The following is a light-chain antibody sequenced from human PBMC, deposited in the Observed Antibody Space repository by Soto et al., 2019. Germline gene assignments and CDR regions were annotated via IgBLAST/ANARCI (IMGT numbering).Light chain of an antibody. CDR3: QQRSNWPLLT. CDR1: QSVSNS. Sequence: EIVLTQSPATLSLSPGERAPLSCRASQSVSNSLAWYEQKPGQAPRLLIYDASNRATVIPARFSGSESGTDFTLTISSLEPEDFAVYYCQQRSNWPLLTFGGGTKVEIK. V-gene: IGKV3-11*01. J-gene: IGKJ4*01. CDR2: DAS.